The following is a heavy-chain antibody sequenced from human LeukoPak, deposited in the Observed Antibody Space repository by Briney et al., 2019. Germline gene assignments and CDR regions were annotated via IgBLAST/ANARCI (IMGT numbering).Heavy chain of an antibody. CDR3: ARRRSTSGDENWFDP. J-gene: IGHJ5*02. V-gene: IGHV1-8*01. CDR2: MNPNSGNT. D-gene: IGHD3-3*01. Sequence: GASVKVSCKASGYTFTSYDINWVRQATGQGLEWMGWMNPNSGNTGYAQKFQGRVTMTRNTSISTAYMELSSLRSEDTAVYYCARRRSTSGDENWFDPWGQGTLVNVSS. CDR1: GYTFTSYD.